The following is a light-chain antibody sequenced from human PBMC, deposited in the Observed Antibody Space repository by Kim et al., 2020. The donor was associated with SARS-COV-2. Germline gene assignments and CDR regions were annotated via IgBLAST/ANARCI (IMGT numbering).Light chain of an antibody. CDR2: DVS. V-gene: IGLV2-23*02. CDR1: NIGTYNL. Sequence: QSALTQPASVSGSPGQSITISCTGTNIGTYNLFSWYQQYPGKAPNLILYDVSKRPSGISDRFSGSRSGNTASLTISGLQADDEAEYYCCAYAGYASFDVFGGGTNLTVL. CDR3: CAYAGYASFDV. J-gene: IGLJ2*01.